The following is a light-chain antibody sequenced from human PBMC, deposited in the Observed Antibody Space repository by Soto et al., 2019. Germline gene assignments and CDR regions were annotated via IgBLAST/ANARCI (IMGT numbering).Light chain of an antibody. CDR1: NIGSKN. CDR2: DDR. J-gene: IGLJ1*01. Sequence: SYELTQSPSVSVAPGQTVSITCGGDNIGSKNVHWYQQKPGQAPVLVVYDDRDRRSGIPDRFSGSNSGNTATLTIARVEAGDEADYHCLVWDSRSEHYVFGPGTQLTVL. CDR3: LVWDSRSEHYV. V-gene: IGLV3-21*02.